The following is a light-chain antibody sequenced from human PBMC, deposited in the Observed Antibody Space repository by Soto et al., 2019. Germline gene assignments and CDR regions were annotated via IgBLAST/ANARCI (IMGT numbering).Light chain of an antibody. CDR1: QSISSW. CDR2: DAS. Sequence: DIQMTQSPSTLSASVGDRVTITCRASQSISSWLAWYQQKPGKAPKLLIHDASSLESGVPSRFSGSGSGTEFTLTISSLQSDDFATYYCQQYNSFSGTFGQGTKVHIK. J-gene: IGKJ1*01. CDR3: QQYNSFSGT. V-gene: IGKV1-5*01.